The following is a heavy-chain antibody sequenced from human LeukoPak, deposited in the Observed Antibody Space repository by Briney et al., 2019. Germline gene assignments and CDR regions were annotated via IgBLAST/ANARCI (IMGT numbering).Heavy chain of an antibody. J-gene: IGHJ4*02. V-gene: IGHV4-39*01. CDR2: IYYSGST. Sequence: SETLSLTCTVSGGSISSSSYYWGWIRQPPGKGLEWIGSIYYSGSTYYNPSLKSRVTISVDTSKNQFSLKLSSVTAADTAVYYCARRERALDYWGQGTLVTVSS. D-gene: IGHD1-26*01. CDR3: ARRERALDY. CDR1: GGSISSSSYY.